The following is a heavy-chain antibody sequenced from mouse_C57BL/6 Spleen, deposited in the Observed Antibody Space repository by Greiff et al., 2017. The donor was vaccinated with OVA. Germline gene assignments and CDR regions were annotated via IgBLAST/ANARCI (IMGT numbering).Heavy chain of an antibody. Sequence: DVKLQESGPGLVKPSQSLSLTCSVTVYSITSGYYWNWIRQFPGNKLEWMGYISYDGSNNYNPSLKNRISITRDTSKNQFFLKLNSVTTEDTATYYCARGGWLPYYYAMDYWGQGTSVTVSS. CDR1: VYSITSGYY. CDR2: ISYDGSN. V-gene: IGHV3-6*01. J-gene: IGHJ4*01. D-gene: IGHD2-3*01. CDR3: ARGGWLPYYYAMDY.